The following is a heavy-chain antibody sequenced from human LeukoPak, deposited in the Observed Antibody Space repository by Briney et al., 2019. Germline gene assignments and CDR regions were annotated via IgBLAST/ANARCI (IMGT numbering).Heavy chain of an antibody. V-gene: IGHV4-59*01. Sequence: PSETLSLTCTVSGGSISSYYWSWIRQPPGKGLEWIGYIYYSGSTNYNPSLKSRVTISVDTSKNQFSLKLSSVTAADTAVYYCARGQGVWVFDPWGQGTLVTVSS. CDR1: GGSISSYY. D-gene: IGHD3-16*01. CDR3: ARGQGVWVFDP. J-gene: IGHJ5*02. CDR2: IYYSGST.